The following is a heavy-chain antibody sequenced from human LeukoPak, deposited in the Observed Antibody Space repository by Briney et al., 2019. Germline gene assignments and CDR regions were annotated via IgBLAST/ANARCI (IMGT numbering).Heavy chain of an antibody. CDR2: LSGSGDKT. Sequence: PGGSLRLSCAASGFPFSTYGMSWVRQAPGKGLEWVSALSGSGDKTFYIDSVKGRFTISRDNAKNSLYLQMNSLRAEDTAVYYCARGGWYGQDAFDIWGQGTMVTVSS. J-gene: IGHJ3*02. D-gene: IGHD6-19*01. CDR1: GFPFSTYG. CDR3: ARGGWYGQDAFDI. V-gene: IGHV3-23*01.